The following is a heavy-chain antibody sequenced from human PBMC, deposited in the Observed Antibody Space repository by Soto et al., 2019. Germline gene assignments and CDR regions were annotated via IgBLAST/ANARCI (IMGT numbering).Heavy chain of an antibody. Sequence: SETLSLTCTVAGGSISGCYWSWIRQHPGKGLEWIGYIYYSGSTYYNPSLKSRVTISVDTSKNQFSLKLSSVTAADTAVYYCARTPSAWGQGTLVTVSS. CDR1: GGSISGCY. CDR2: IYYSGST. J-gene: IGHJ5*02. V-gene: IGHV4-59*06. CDR3: ARTPSA.